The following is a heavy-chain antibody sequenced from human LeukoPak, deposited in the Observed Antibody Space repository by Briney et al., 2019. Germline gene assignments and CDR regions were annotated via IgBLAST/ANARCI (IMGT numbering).Heavy chain of an antibody. D-gene: IGHD2-2*01. J-gene: IGHJ4*02. CDR2: TFYRSEWSKWYS. V-gene: IGHV6-1*01. CDR3: AREDWNIPGAFHS. CDR1: GDSVTTKSAT. Sequence: SQTLSVTCAISGDSVTTKSATWNWIRQSPSRGLEWLGRTFYRSEWSKWYSDYAVSVKSRIVVNPDTSKNHFSLQLKSVTPEDTAVYFCAREDWNIPGAFHSWGQGTLVTVSS.